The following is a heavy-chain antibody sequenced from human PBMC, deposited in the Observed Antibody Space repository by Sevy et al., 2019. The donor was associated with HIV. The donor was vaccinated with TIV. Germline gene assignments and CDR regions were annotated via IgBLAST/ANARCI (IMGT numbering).Heavy chain of an antibody. Sequence: GGSLRLSCAASGFTVSSNYMSWVRQAPGKELVWVSSIFSDGNTYYTDSVKGRFTISRDNSKNTVYLQMNNLRAEDTAVYYCGKVSIFGVGGFYDYWGQGTLVTVSS. V-gene: IGHV3-53*01. J-gene: IGHJ4*02. D-gene: IGHD3-3*01. CDR2: IFSDGNT. CDR3: GKVSIFGVGGFYDY. CDR1: GFTVSSNY.